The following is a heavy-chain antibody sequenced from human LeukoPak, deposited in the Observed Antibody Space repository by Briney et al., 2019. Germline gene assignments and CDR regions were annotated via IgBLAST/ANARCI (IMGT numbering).Heavy chain of an antibody. CDR2: IRYDGSNK. CDR1: GFTFSSYG. V-gene: IGHV3-30*02. J-gene: IGHJ6*03. Sequence: GGSLRLSCAASGFTFSSYGMHWVRQAPGKGLEWVAFIRYDGSNKYYADSVKGRFTISRDNSKNSLYLQMNSLRTEDTALYYCAKDKRRRAAAGTGRSSPYYYYYMDVWGKGTTVTVSS. CDR3: AKDKRRRAAAGTGRSSPYYYYYMDV. D-gene: IGHD6-13*01.